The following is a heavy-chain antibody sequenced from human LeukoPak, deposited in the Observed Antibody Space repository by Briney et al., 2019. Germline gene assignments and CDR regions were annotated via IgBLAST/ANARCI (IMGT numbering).Heavy chain of an antibody. V-gene: IGHV1-3*03. D-gene: IGHD6-6*01. CDR2: INAGNGNT. CDR3: ARGGRVSAARPRVYYYYMDV. CDR1: GYTFTSYA. Sequence: ASVKVSCKASGYTFTSYAMRWVRQAPGQRLEWMGWINAGNGNTKYSQEFQGRVTITRDTSASTAYMELSSLRSEDMAVYYCARGGRVSAARPRVYYYYMDVWGKGTTVTVSS. J-gene: IGHJ6*03.